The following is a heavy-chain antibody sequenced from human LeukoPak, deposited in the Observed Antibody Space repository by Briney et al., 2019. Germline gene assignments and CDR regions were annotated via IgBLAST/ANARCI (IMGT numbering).Heavy chain of an antibody. CDR1: GFTFSSYG. Sequence: PGGSLRLSCAASGFTFSSYGMHWVRQAPGKGLEWVAFIRYDGSNKYYADSVKGRFTISGDNSKNTLYLQMNSLRAEGTAVYYCVSTRVFYGDYYFDYWGQGTLVTVSS. D-gene: IGHD4-17*01. CDR2: IRYDGSNK. CDR3: VSTRVFYGDYYFDY. V-gene: IGHV3-30*02. J-gene: IGHJ4*02.